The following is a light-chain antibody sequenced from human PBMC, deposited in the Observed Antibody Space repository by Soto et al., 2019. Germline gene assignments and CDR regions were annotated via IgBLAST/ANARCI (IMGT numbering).Light chain of an antibody. V-gene: IGLV1-44*01. CDR2: SNN. CDR1: SSNIGSGV. J-gene: IGLJ1*01. CDR3: AACDDSLNGPV. Sequence: QSVLTQPPSASGTPGQRVTISCSGSSSNIGSGVVNWYQQLPGTAPKLLIYSNNQWPSGVPDRFSGSKSGTSASLAISGLQSEDEADYYCAACDDSLNGPVFGTGTKLTVL.